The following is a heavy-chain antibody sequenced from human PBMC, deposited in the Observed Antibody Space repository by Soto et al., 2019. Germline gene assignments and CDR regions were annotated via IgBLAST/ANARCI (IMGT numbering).Heavy chain of an antibody. CDR2: IXYDGSNN. CDR3: ATDGVVVVDDNRDKERNYYYYGMDV. CDR1: GFTFSIYG. J-gene: IGHJ6*02. V-gene: IGHV3-30*03. Sequence: GGSLRLSCAASGFTFSIYGMQWVLQAPGKXLXXVAVIXYDGSNNYHAEHVKGRFTIHRDTSKHTLYLKMNSLRDEDPAAYYCATDGVVVVDDNRDKERNYYYYGMDVWGQGTTVTVSS. D-gene: IGHD2-15*01.